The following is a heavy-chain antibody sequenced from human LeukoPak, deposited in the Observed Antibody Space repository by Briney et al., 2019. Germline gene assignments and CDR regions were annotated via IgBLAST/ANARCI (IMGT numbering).Heavy chain of an antibody. D-gene: IGHD5-18*01. J-gene: IGHJ4*02. CDR1: GFTFSNYG. V-gene: IGHV3-53*01. CDR3: ASGYNFGLDY. CDR2: VYSGGTT. Sequence: GGSLRLSCAASGFTFSNYGMSWVRQAPGKGLEWVSIVYSGGTTYYADSVKGRFTISRDNSRNMLYLQMNSLRAEDTAVYYCASGYNFGLDYWGQGTLLTVS.